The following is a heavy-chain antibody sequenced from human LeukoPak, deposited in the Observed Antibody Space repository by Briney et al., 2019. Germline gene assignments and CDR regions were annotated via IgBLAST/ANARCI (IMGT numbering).Heavy chain of an antibody. V-gene: IGHV3-15*01. D-gene: IGHD3-22*01. J-gene: IGHJ4*02. CDR2: IKSKTDGGTT. Sequence: PGGSLRLSCAAFGFTVNNAWMSWVRQGPGKGLEWVGRIKSKTDGGTTDYAAPVKGRFTISRDNAKSSLYLQMNSLRAEDTAVYYCARDRGSGYVDYWGQGTLVTVSS. CDR1: GFTVNNAW. CDR3: ARDRGSGYVDY.